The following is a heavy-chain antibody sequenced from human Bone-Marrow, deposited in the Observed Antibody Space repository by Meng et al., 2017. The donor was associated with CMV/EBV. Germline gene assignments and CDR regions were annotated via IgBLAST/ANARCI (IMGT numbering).Heavy chain of an antibody. CDR1: GFTFSGSA. Sequence: LSLTCAASGFTFSGSAMHWVRQASGKGLEWVGRIRSKANSYATAYAASVKGRFTISRDDSKNTAYLQMNSLKTEDTAVYYCTKGGRRLRYFDLHDYWGQGTLVTVSS. CDR3: TKGGRRLRYFDLHDY. V-gene: IGHV3-73*01. D-gene: IGHD3-9*01. J-gene: IGHJ4*02. CDR2: IRSKANSYAT.